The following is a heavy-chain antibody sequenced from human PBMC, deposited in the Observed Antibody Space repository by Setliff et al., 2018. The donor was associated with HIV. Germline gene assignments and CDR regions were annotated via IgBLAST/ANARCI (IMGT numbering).Heavy chain of an antibody. D-gene: IGHD1-7*01. Sequence: PSETLSLTCSVSGGSISTSHWSWIRQPPGKGLEWIGYIYKSGSTNYNASLKSRVTISADTSKNQFSLKLRSVTAADTAVYYCGRRGIIAGTTDFWGQGTPVTVSS. CDR2: IYKSGST. CDR1: GGSISTSH. J-gene: IGHJ4*02. V-gene: IGHV4-59*08. CDR3: GRRGIIAGTTDF.